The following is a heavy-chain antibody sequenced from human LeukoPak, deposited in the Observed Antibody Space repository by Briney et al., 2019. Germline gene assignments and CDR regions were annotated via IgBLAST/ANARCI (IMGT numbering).Heavy chain of an antibody. CDR3: SGSLNS. V-gene: IGHV3-7*01. J-gene: IGHJ4*02. CDR1: GLTFSSYW. CDR2: INQDGSQK. Sequence: GGSLRLSCAASGLTFSSYWMDWVRQAPGKGLGWVANINQDGSQKYYVDSVKGRFTISRDNAENSLYLQMNSLRAEDTAVYYCSGSLNSWGQGTLVTVSS.